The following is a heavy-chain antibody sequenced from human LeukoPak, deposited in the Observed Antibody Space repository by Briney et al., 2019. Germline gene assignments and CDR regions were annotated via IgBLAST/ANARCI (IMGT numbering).Heavy chain of an antibody. J-gene: IGHJ3*01. D-gene: IGHD1-26*01. CDR2: LSGSGTNL. CDR3: AQGAGAFDL. V-gene: IGHV3-11*01. Sequence: GGSLRLSCAASGFPFSDYYMSWIRQAPGKGLEWVSFLSGSGTNLFYADSVKGRFTISRDNGKNSLYLQMNSMRAEDTAVYYCAQGAGAFDLWGQGTMVTVSS. CDR1: GFPFSDYY.